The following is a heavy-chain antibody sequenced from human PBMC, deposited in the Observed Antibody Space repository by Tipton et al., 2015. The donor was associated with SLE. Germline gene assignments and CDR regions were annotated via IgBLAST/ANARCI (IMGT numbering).Heavy chain of an antibody. CDR2: IYYSGST. D-gene: IGHD4-11*01. CDR3: ARDDLTVGAFDI. Sequence: TLSLTCTVSGGSVSSGSFYWSWIRQSPGKGLEWIGYIYYSGSTNYNPSLKSRVTISVDTSKNQFSLKLSSVTAADTAVYYCARDDLTVGAFDIWGQGTMVTVSS. CDR1: GGSVSSGSFY. V-gene: IGHV4-61*01. J-gene: IGHJ3*02.